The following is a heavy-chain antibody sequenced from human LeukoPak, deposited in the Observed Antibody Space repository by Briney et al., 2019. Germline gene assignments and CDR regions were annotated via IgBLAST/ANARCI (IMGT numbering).Heavy chain of an antibody. Sequence: PGGSLRLSCAASGSTFSSYSMNWVRQAPGKGLEWVSSISSSSSYIYYADSVKGRFTISRDNAKNSLYLQMNSLRAEDTAVYYCARRLSTQTYYDFWSGYSYAFDIWGQGTMVTVSS. D-gene: IGHD3-3*01. J-gene: IGHJ3*02. CDR3: ARRLSTQTYYDFWSGYSYAFDI. CDR1: GSTFSSYS. CDR2: ISSSSSYI. V-gene: IGHV3-21*01.